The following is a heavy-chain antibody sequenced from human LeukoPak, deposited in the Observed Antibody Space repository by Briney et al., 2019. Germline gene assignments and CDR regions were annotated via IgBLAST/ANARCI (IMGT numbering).Heavy chain of an antibody. CDR3: ASEYDFWSGFDH. J-gene: IGHJ4*02. V-gene: IGHV4-4*07. Sequence: PSQTLSLTCTVSGGSSSVYYWSWIRLPAGKGLEWIGRMFTNENTNYNPSLKSRVTMSVDTSRNQFSLNLTSVTAADTGVYYCASEYDFWSGFDHWGQGTLVTVSS. CDR2: MFTNENT. CDR1: GGSSSVYY. D-gene: IGHD3-3*01.